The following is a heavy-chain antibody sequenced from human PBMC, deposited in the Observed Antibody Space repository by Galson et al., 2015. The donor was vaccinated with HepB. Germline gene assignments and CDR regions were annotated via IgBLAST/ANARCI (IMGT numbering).Heavy chain of an antibody. CDR2: VSGYDGSA. V-gene: IGHV1-18*01. D-gene: IGHD1-7*01. J-gene: IGHJ6*02. CDR1: GYDFNKYG. Sequence: SVKVSCKASGYDFNKYGLSWVRQAPGQRLEWMGWVSGYDGSANYAPKFQGRVTMTTQKSTGTAYVEMRSLTSDDTAVYYCARDSLLELQLNNYYSYGMDVWGQGTAVLVS. CDR3: ARDSLLELQLNNYYSYGMDV.